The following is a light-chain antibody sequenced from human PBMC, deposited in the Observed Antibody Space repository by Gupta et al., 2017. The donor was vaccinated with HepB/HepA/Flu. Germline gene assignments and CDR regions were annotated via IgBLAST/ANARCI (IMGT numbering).Light chain of an antibody. J-gene: IGLJ2*01. Sequence: SALTQPASVSGSPGQSSIVPCTGTSNDIGNYYSVSWYQQFPGKVPKLILYNVSHRPSGISSRFSGSKSGNTASLTISGLQAEDEADYYCSCFSTANTHVIFGGGTRLTIL. CDR3: SCFSTANTHVI. CDR1: SNDIGNYYS. V-gene: IGLV2-14*03. CDR2: NVS.